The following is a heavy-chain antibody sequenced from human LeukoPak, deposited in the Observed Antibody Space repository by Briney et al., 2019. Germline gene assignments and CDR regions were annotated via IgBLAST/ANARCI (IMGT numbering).Heavy chain of an antibody. V-gene: IGHV3-23*01. CDR3: AKDPPRAYYYDSSGWS. CDR1: GFTLSTYT. CDR2: ISGSGGST. J-gene: IGHJ3*01. Sequence: GGSLRLSCAASGFTLSTYTMNWVRQAPGKGLEWVSAISGSGGSTYYADSVKGRFTISRDNSKNTLYLQMNSPRAEDTAVYYCAKDPPRAYYYDSSGWSWGQGTMVTVSS. D-gene: IGHD3-22*01.